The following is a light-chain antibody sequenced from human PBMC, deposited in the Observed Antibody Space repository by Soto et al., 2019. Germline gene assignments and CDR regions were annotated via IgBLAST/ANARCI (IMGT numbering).Light chain of an antibody. CDR2: GAS. V-gene: IGKV3-11*01. J-gene: IGKJ2*01. CDR1: QSVSSY. CDR3: QHRGKWPRT. Sequence: EIVLTQSPATLSLSPGDRATLSCRASQSVSSYLAWYQQKPGQAPRLLIYGASNRATGIPARFSGSGSGTDFSLTISSLESEDFAVYYCQHRGKWPRTFGQGTKLEIK.